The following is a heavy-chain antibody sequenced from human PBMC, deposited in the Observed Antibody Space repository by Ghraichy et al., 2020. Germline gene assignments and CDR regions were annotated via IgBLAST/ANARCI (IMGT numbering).Heavy chain of an antibody. J-gene: IGHJ6*02. CDR3: AREYGFAPYYYGMDV. CDR2: ISSSSSTI. Sequence: GGSLRLSCAASGFTFSSYSMNWVRQAPGKGLEWVSYISSSSSTIYYADSVKGRFIISRDNAKNSLYLQMNSLRDEDTAVYYCAREYGFAPYYYGMDVWGQGTTVTVSS. CDR1: GFTFSSYS. V-gene: IGHV3-48*02. D-gene: IGHD3-10*01.